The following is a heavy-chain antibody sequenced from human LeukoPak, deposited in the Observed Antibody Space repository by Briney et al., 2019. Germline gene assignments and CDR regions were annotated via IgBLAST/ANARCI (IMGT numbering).Heavy chain of an antibody. CDR3: ARHLAVAGNWFDP. CDR1: GDSIKNTDYY. Sequence: PSETLSLTCSVSGDSIKNTDYYWAWIRQPPGKGLEWIGSMYYSGHTYYNSSLKSRVTISVDTSKSQVSLKVTSVTAADTAVYYCARHLAVAGNWFDPWGQGTQVTVSS. D-gene: IGHD6-19*01. V-gene: IGHV4-39*01. CDR2: MYYSGHT. J-gene: IGHJ5*02.